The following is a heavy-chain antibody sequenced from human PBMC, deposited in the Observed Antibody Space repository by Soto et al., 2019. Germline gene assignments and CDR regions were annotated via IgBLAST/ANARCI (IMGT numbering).Heavy chain of an antibody. CDR1: GGSISSGGYS. CDR2: IYHSGST. Sequence: QLQLQESGSGLVKPSQTLSLTCAVSGGSISSGGYSWSWIRQPPGKGLEWIGYIYHSGSTYYNPSHESRVTKAEDRSNNQFSLQLSSVTAADTAVDYCARVPAPRGQGALVTVSS. V-gene: IGHV4-30-2*01. J-gene: IGHJ5*02. CDR3: ARVPAP.